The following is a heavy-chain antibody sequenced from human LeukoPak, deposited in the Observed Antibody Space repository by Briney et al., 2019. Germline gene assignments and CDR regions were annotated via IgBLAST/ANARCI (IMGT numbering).Heavy chain of an antibody. CDR3: TRRRYYDPVGLDF. V-gene: IGHV4-59*12. D-gene: IGHD3-22*01. CDR2: VYYTGST. J-gene: IGHJ4*02. CDR1: GDSLSGYW. Sequence: SETLSLTCSVSGDSLSGYWWTWIRQPPGKGLEWIGIVYYTGSTDYNPSLKRRVTLSADTSKNQFSLKLTSVTAADTAVYYCTRRRYYDPVGLDFWGRGTLVTVSS.